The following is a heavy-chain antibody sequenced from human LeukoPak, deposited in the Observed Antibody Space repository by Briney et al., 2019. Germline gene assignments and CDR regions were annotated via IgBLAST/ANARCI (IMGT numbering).Heavy chain of an antibody. Sequence: GASVKVSCKASGGTFSSYAISWVRQAPGQGLEWMGGIIPIFGTANYAQKFQGRVTITTDESTSTAYMELSSLRPEDTAVYYCARSGYSYEFDYWGQGTLVTVSS. CDR3: ARSGYSYEFDY. J-gene: IGHJ4*02. V-gene: IGHV1-69*05. D-gene: IGHD5-18*01. CDR1: GGTFSSYA. CDR2: IIPIFGTA.